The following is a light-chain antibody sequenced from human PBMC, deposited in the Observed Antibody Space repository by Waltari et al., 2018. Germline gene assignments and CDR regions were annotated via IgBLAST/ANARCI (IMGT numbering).Light chain of an antibody. Sequence: EIVMTQSPATLSVSPGERVTLSCRASQSVSSNLAWYQQKPGQAPRLLIYTASTRATDIPARFSGSGSGTEFTLTISSLQSEDSAVYYCQQYDRWPPYTFGQGTKLEIK. V-gene: IGKV3-15*01. CDR1: QSVSSN. CDR2: TAS. J-gene: IGKJ2*01. CDR3: QQYDRWPPYT.